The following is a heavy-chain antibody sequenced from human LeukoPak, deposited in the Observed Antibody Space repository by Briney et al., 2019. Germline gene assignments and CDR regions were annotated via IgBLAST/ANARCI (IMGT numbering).Heavy chain of an antibody. J-gene: IGHJ4*02. CDR3: ANRRVGVSAAIDS. CDR2: IYYSGST. D-gene: IGHD2-2*01. V-gene: IGHV4-39*07. Sequence: SETLSLTCTVSGGSISSSSYYWGWIRQPPGKGLEWIGSIYYSGSTYYNPSLKSRVTISVDTSKNQFSLKLSSVTAADTAVYYCANRRVGVSAAIDSWGQGTLVTVSS. CDR1: GGSISSSSYY.